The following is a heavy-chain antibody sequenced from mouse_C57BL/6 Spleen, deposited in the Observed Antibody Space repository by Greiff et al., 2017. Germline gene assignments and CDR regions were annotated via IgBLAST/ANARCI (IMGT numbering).Heavy chain of an antibody. Sequence: QVQLKESGPELVKPGASVKLSCKASGYTFTSYDINWVKQRPGQGLEWIGWIYPRDGSTKYNEKFKGKATLTVDTSSRTAYMELHSLTSEDSAVYFCARPGSSYLFDYWGQGTTLTVSS. CDR3: ARPGSSYLFDY. J-gene: IGHJ2*01. CDR2: IYPRDGST. D-gene: IGHD1-1*01. CDR1: GYTFTSYD. V-gene: IGHV1-85*01.